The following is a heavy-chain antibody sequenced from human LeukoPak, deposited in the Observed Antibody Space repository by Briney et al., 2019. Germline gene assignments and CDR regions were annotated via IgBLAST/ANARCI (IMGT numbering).Heavy chain of an antibody. CDR1: GGSISGCSYY. J-gene: IGHJ4*02. Sequence: PSQTLSLTCTVSGGSISGCSYYWSWIRQPAGKGLEWIGRIYTSGSTNYNPSLKSRVTISVDTSKNQFSLKLSSVTAADTAVYYCARTGRYYDSSGYYYSNDYWGQGTLVTVSS. CDR3: ARTGRYYDSSGYYYSNDY. D-gene: IGHD3-22*01. V-gene: IGHV4-61*02. CDR2: IYTSGST.